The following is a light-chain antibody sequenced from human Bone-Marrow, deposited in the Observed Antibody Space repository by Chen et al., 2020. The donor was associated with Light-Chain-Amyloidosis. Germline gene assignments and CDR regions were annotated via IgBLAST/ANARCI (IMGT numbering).Light chain of an antibody. V-gene: IGLV1-51*01. CDR1: SSNIGKNY. CDR2: DSN. Sequence: QSALTQPPSLSAAPGQNVTIPSSGSSSNIGKNYVSWSQQLPGTAPKLLIYDSNKRPSGIPDRFSGTQSRTSAALGITGLQTGDEADYYCGAWDISLSGRVFGGGTRLTVL. J-gene: IGLJ3*02. CDR3: GAWDISLSGRV.